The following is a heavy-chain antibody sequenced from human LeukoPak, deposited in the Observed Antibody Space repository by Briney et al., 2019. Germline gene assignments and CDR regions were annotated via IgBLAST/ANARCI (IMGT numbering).Heavy chain of an antibody. Sequence: SQTLCLTCTVSGGSISSGGYYWSWIRQHPGKGLEWIGYIYYSGSTYYNPSLKSRVTISVDTSKNQFSLKLSSVTAADTAVHYCARETAAADNYYYYYYMDVWGKGTTVTVSS. CDR3: ARETAAADNYYYYYYMDV. V-gene: IGHV4-31*03. D-gene: IGHD6-13*01. J-gene: IGHJ6*03. CDR2: IYYSGST. CDR1: GGSISSGGYY.